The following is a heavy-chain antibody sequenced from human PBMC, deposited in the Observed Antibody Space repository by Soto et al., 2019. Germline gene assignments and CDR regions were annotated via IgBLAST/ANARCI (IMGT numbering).Heavy chain of an antibody. J-gene: IGHJ6*02. Sequence: GGSLRLSCAASGFSFSNYAMTWVRQAPGKGLEWVSAMSGSDSVTFHADSDSVKGRFTISRDNSKNTLYLQMNSLRAEDTAVYYCARGEWELLREYYGMDVWGQGTTVTVS. D-gene: IGHD1-26*01. CDR1: GFSFSNYA. V-gene: IGHV3-23*01. CDR3: ARGEWELLREYYGMDV. CDR2: MSGSDSVT.